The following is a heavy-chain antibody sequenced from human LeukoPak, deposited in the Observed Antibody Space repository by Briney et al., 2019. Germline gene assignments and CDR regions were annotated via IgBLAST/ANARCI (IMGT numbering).Heavy chain of an antibody. CDR1: GFTFSSYW. CDR3: VRGSYPDYFDY. D-gene: IGHD1-26*01. V-gene: IGHV3-7*01. CDR2: IKQDGSEK. Sequence: PGGSLRLSCAASGFTFSSYWMSWVRQAPGKGLEWVANIKQDGSEKYYVDSVKGRFTISRDNAKNSLYLQMNSLRAEDTAVYYCVRGSYPDYFDYWGQGTLVTVSS. J-gene: IGHJ4*02.